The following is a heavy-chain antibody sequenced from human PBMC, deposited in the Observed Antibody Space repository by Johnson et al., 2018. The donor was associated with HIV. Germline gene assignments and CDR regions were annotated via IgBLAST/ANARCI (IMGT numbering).Heavy chain of an antibody. CDR2: IRYDGSSN. CDR1: GFTFSNYA. D-gene: IGHD1-26*01. CDR3: AKAVGGYAFDI. J-gene: IGHJ3*02. Sequence: QVQLVESGGGVVQPGRSLRLSCAASGFTFSNYAMHWVRQAPGKGLEWVAVIRYDGSSNSYSDSVKGRFTISRDNSKNTLYLQMNSLRVEDTAVYYCAKAVGGYAFDIWGQGTMVTVSS. V-gene: IGHV3-30*02.